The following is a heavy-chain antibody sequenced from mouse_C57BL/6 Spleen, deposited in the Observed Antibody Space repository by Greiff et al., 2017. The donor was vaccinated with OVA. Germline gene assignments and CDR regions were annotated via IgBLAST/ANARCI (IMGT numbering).Heavy chain of an antibody. CDR3: TRDEFDYPSMDY. Sequence: EVKLVESGEGLVKPGGSLKLSCAASGFTFSSYAMSWVRQTPEKRLEWVAYISSGGDYIYYADTVKGRFTISRDNARNTLYLQMSSLKSEDTAMYYCTRDEFDYPSMDYWGQGTSVTVSS. D-gene: IGHD2-4*01. J-gene: IGHJ4*01. CDR1: GFTFSSYA. CDR2: ISSGGDYI. V-gene: IGHV5-9-1*02.